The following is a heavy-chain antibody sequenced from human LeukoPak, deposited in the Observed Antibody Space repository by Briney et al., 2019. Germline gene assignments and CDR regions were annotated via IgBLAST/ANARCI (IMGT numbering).Heavy chain of an antibody. V-gene: IGHV4-59*01. CDR3: ARNLIPEQLVLNF. CDR1: DDSISSYY. Sequence: PSETLSLTCTVSDDSISSYYWSWLRQSPGKGLEWIGYIYRSGSTSYNPSLKSRVTISIDTSKNQFSLKLNSVTPEDTAVYYCARNLIPEQLVLNFWGQGILVTVSS. J-gene: IGHJ4*02. D-gene: IGHD6-13*01. CDR2: IYRSGST.